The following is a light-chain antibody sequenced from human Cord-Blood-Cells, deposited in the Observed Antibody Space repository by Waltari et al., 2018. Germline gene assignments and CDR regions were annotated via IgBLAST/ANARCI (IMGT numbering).Light chain of an antibody. J-gene: IGKJ5*01. CDR1: QSISSY. Sequence: DIQMTQSPSSLSASVGDRVTITCRASQSISSYLNWYHQKPEKAPKLLIYAASSLQSGVPSRFSGSGSGTDFTLTISSLQPEDFATYYCQQSYSTPITFGQGTRLEIK. V-gene: IGKV1-39*01. CDR2: AAS. CDR3: QQSYSTPIT.